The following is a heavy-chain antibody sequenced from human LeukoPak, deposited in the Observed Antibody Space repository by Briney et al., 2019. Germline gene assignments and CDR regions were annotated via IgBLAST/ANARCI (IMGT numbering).Heavy chain of an antibody. CDR3: ARERLER. Sequence: PGGSLRLSCAASGFTFSSYWMSWVRQAPGKGLEWVSYISSSSSTIYYADSVKGRFTISRDNAKNSLYLQMNSLRAEDTAVYYCARERLERWGQGTMVTVSS. CDR2: ISSSSSTI. J-gene: IGHJ3*01. D-gene: IGHD1-1*01. CDR1: GFTFSSYW. V-gene: IGHV3-48*01.